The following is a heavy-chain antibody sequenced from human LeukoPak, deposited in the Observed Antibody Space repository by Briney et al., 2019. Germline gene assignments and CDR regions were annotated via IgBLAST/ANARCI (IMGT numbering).Heavy chain of an antibody. D-gene: IGHD3-22*01. V-gene: IGHV7-4-1*02. CDR1: GYTFTSYA. J-gene: IGHJ4*02. CDR2: INTHTGNP. Sequence: ASVKVSCKASGYTFTSYAMNWVRQAPGQGLEWMGWINTHTGNPTYAQGFTGRFVFSLDTSVSTAYLQISSLKAEDTAVYYCARAKNTYYYDSSGYYYVFFDYWGQGTLVTVSS. CDR3: ARAKNTYYYDSSGYYYVFFDY.